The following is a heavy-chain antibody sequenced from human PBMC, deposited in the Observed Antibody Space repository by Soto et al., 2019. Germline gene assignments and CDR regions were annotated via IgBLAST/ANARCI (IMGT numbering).Heavy chain of an antibody. CDR2: ISPSGTT. V-gene: IGHV4-34*01. CDR3: VTSLWFGTQPEI. D-gene: IGHD3-10*01. Sequence: QVQLQQWGAGLLKPSETLSLTCAVYGGSFSGYYWTWFRQPPGKGLEWIGEISPSGTTKYIPSLKSRVTISADTSKNQFSLEATSVTAADTAVYYCVTSLWFGTQPEIWGQGALVTVSS. CDR1: GGSFSGYY. J-gene: IGHJ4*02.